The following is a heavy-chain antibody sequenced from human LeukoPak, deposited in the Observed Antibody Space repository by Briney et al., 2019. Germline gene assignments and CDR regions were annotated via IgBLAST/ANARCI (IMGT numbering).Heavy chain of an antibody. CDR2: ISHSGST. CDR3: ARTPKYYYDSSGRLDY. V-gene: IGHV4-34*01. Sequence: KPSETLSLTCAVYGGSFSGYYWSWIRQPPGKGLEWIGEISHSGSTNYNPSLKSRVTISVDTSKNQFSLKLSSVTAADTAVYYCARTPKYYYDSSGRLDYWGQGTLVTVPS. CDR1: GGSFSGYY. J-gene: IGHJ4*02. D-gene: IGHD3-22*01.